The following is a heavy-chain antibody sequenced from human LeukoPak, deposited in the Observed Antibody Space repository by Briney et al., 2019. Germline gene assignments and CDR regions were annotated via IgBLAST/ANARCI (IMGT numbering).Heavy chain of an antibody. CDR2: IKQDGSEK. Sequence: PGGSLRLSCAASGFSLSNYWMSWVRQAPGKGLEWVANIKQDGSEKYYVDSVKGRFTISRDNAKNSLYLQMNSLRAEDTAVYYCARDLTMVRGLTYYGMDVWGKGTTVTVSS. J-gene: IGHJ6*04. D-gene: IGHD3-10*01. CDR1: GFSLSNYW. CDR3: ARDLTMVRGLTYYGMDV. V-gene: IGHV3-7*03.